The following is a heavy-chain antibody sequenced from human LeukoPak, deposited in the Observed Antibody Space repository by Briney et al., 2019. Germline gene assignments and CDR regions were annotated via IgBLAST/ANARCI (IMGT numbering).Heavy chain of an antibody. J-gene: IGHJ5*02. V-gene: IGHV1-18*01. CDR3: GRAVTGYYRLDP. CDR2: VSTTNDKA. D-gene: IGHD3-9*01. CDR1: GYTFTSYS. Sequence: ASVKVSCKASGYTFTSYSFSWVRQAPGQGLEWMGWVSTTNDKANYAQKLQGRVTMTTDTSTSTAYMELRSLSSDDTAVYYCGRAVTGYYRLDPWGLGTLVTVSS.